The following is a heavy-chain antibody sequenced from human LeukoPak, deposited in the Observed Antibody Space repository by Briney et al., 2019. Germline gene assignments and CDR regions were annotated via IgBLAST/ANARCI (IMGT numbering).Heavy chain of an antibody. J-gene: IGHJ3*02. V-gene: IGHV4-59*12. D-gene: IGHD3-22*01. CDR3: ARGPYYDSSKTSAFDI. CDR1: DDSISDYY. CDR2: FYNSGRS. Sequence: SETLSLTCTVSDDSISDYYRGWIRQPPGKELEWIGYFYNSGRSTYNPSLKSRVTISADTSKNHFSLKLSSVTAADTAVYYCARGPYYDSSKTSAFDIWGQGTMVTVSS.